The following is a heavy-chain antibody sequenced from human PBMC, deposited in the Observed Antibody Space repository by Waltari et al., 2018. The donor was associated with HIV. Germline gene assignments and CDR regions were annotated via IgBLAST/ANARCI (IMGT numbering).Heavy chain of an antibody. J-gene: IGHJ4*02. Sequence: QVQLVQSGAEVKKPGASVKVSCKASGYTFTTYTVQWVRQAPGQRLEWMGGINSGNCNTKYSQKFQGRVTITRDTSASTAYMELSSLRSEDTAVYYCARDSGFDYWGQGTLVTVSS. CDR2: INSGNCNT. CDR1: GYTFTTYT. CDR3: ARDSGFDY. D-gene: IGHD6-25*01. V-gene: IGHV1-3*01.